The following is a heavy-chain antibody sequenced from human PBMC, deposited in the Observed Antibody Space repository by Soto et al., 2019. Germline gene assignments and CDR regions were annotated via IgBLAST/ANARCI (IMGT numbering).Heavy chain of an antibody. Sequence: SVTLSLTCTVSGASISGFYWSWIRKSAGKGLEWIGRIYATGTTDYNPSLKSRVMMSVDTSKKQFSLKLRSVTAADTAVYYCVRDGTKTLRDWFDPWGQGISVTVSS. CDR3: VRDGTKTLRDWFDP. CDR2: IYATGTT. D-gene: IGHD1-1*01. J-gene: IGHJ5*02. V-gene: IGHV4-4*07. CDR1: GASISGFY.